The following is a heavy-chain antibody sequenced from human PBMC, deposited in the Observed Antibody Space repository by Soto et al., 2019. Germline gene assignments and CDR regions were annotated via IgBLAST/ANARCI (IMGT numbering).Heavy chain of an antibody. CDR3: AGTRGYSGYDFMVDY. Sequence: ASVKVSCKASGGTFSSYTISWVRQAPGQGLEWMGRIIPILGIANYAQKFQGRVTITADKSTSTAYMELSSLRSEDTAVYYCAGTRGYSGYDFMVDYWGQGTLVTVSS. D-gene: IGHD5-12*01. J-gene: IGHJ4*02. CDR1: GGTFSSYT. V-gene: IGHV1-69*02. CDR2: IIPILGIA.